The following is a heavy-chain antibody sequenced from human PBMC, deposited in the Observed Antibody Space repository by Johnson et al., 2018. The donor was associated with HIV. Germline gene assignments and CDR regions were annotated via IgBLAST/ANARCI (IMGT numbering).Heavy chain of an antibody. CDR1: GFTVSSNY. CDR2: VYSGGTT. J-gene: IGHJ3*02. D-gene: IGHD3-9*01. V-gene: IGHV3-66*01. Sequence: VQLVESGGGLVQSGGSLILSCAASGFTVSSNYMSWVRQAPGKGLESVSVVYSGGTTHYADSVKGRFTISRDNAKNTLYLQMNSLRAEDTAVYYCARAPSRLRYFDACDIWGQGTLVIVSS. CDR3: ARAPSRLRYFDACDI.